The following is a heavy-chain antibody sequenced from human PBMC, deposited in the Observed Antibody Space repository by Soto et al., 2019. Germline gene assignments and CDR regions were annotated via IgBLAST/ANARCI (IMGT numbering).Heavy chain of an antibody. CDR1: GFTFSAAA. CDR3: TASPY. J-gene: IGHJ4*02. Sequence: GGSLRLSCVGSGFTFSAAAIHWVRQAPGQGLEWIGRIRSKTNNYVTAYSASVEGRFTLSRDDSRNTTYLEMQSLRVEDTAVYFCTASPYWGQGTLVTVSS. V-gene: IGHV3-73*01. CDR2: IRSKTNNYVT.